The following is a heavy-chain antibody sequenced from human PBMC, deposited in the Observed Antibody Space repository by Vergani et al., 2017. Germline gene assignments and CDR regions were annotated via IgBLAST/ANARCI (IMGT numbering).Heavy chain of an antibody. CDR2: IYISGST. J-gene: IGHJ6*02. Sequence: QVQLQESGPGLVKPSQTLSLTCTVSGGSISSGSYYWSWIRQPAGKGLEWIGHIYISGSTNYNPSLKSRVPISVDTSKNQFSLKLSSVTAADTAVYYCARGLGVFMDVWGQGTTVTVSS. CDR1: GGSISSGSYY. D-gene: IGHD3-10*01. CDR3: ARGLGVFMDV. V-gene: IGHV4-61*02.